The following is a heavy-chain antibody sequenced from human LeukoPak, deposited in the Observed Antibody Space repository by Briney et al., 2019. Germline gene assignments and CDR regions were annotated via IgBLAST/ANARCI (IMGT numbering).Heavy chain of an antibody. CDR2: IYYSGST. Sequence: SETLSLTCTVSGGSISSYYWSWIRQPPGKGLEWIGYIYYSGSTNCNPSLKSRVTISVDTSKNQFSLKLSSVTAADTAVYYCATLRGPYWFDPWGQGTLVTVSS. CDR1: GGSISSYY. CDR3: ATLRGPYWFDP. V-gene: IGHV4-59*08. J-gene: IGHJ5*02. D-gene: IGHD3-16*01.